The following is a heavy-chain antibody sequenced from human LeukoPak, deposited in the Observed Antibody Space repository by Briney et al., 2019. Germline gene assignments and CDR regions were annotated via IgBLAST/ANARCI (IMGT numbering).Heavy chain of an antibody. Sequence: AVKETCKASGFTFSSSAMQWVRQARGQRLEWMGWIVVGSGNSNYAQKFQERVTITRDMSTSTAYMELSSLRSEDTAVYYCAAGRYFDIVDYWGQGALVTVSP. V-gene: IGHV1-58*02. J-gene: IGHJ4*02. CDR3: AAGRYFDIVDY. CDR2: IVVGSGNS. D-gene: IGHD3-9*01. CDR1: GFTFSSSA.